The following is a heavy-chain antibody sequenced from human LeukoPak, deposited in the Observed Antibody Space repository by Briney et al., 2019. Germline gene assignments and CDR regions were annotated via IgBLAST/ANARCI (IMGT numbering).Heavy chain of an antibody. CDR3: ARDSAAAGGVSFDY. V-gene: IGHV1-2*02. CDR2: INLNSGGT. Sequence: ASVKVSCKASGYSFIGYYMHWVRQAPGQGLEWMGWINLNSGGTKYAQKFQGRVTMTRDTSISTVYMELSRLRSDDTAVYYCARDSAAAGGVSFDYWGQGTLATVSS. J-gene: IGHJ4*02. D-gene: IGHD6-13*01. CDR1: GYSFIGYY.